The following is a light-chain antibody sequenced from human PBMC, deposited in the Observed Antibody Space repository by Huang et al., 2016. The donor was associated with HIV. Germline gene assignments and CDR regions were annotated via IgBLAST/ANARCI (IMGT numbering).Light chain of an antibody. Sequence: EIVMTQSPATLSVSPGERATLSCKVSQSVSNHLAWFQQKTGQAPRLLIYGAFTRATGVPARFSGSGSGTEFTLTISSLQSEDFAVYYCQQYNKWPPYTFGQGTKLEIK. V-gene: IGKV3-15*01. CDR3: QQYNKWPPYT. CDR2: GAF. J-gene: IGKJ2*01. CDR1: QSVSNH.